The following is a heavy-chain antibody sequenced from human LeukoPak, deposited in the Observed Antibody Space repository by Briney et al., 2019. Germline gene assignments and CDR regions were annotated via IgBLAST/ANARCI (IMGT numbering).Heavy chain of an antibody. CDR2: IYPGDSDT. J-gene: IGHJ4*02. Sequence: GESLQISCQGSGYIFTSYWIAWVRQLPGKGLEWMGIIYPGDSDTRYSPSFQGQVTISADRSISTAYLQWSSLKASDTAMYYCARRSGSFQGDYNFDYWGQGTLLTVSS. D-gene: IGHD1-26*01. V-gene: IGHV5-51*01. CDR1: GYIFTSYW. CDR3: ARRSGSFQGDYNFDY.